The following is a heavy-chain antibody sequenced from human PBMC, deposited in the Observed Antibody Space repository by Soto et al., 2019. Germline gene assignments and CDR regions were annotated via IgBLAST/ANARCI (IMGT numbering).Heavy chain of an antibody. Sequence: GGSLRLSCTTSGFSFGDYAMTWVRQAPGKGLEWVGFIRNPGYGGTTEYATSVKGRFIISRDDSMSSAYLQLNSLKVDDSAVYYCVRGSSFYFDYWGQGTLVTVSS. CDR3: VRGSSFYFDY. V-gene: IGHV3-49*04. J-gene: IGHJ4*02. CDR1: GFSFGDYA. CDR2: IRNPGYGGTT. D-gene: IGHD6-13*01.